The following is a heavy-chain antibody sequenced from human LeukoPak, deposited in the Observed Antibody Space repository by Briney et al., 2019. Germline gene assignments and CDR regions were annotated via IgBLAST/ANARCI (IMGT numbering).Heavy chain of an antibody. J-gene: IGHJ4*02. V-gene: IGHV3-48*01. D-gene: IGHD3-10*01. CDR3: ARDRYYGSGSH. Sequence: PGGSLRLSCAASGFTFSSYSMNWVRQAPGKGLEWVSYISSSSSTIYYADSVKGRSTISRDNAKNSLYLQMNSLRAEDTAVYYCARDRYYGSGSHWGQGTLVTVSS. CDR1: GFTFSSYS. CDR2: ISSSSSTI.